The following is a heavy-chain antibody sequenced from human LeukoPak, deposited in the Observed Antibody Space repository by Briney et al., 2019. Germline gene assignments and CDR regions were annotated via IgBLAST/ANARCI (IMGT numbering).Heavy chain of an antibody. V-gene: IGHV3-30*02. J-gene: IGHJ4*02. CDR2: IRYDGSNK. CDR3: ARGAYSSGWAYFDH. CDR1: GFTFSSYG. D-gene: IGHD6-19*01. Sequence: PGGSLRLSCAASGFTFSSYGMHWVRQAPGKGLGWVAFIRYDGSNKYYADSVKGRFTISRDNSKNTLYLQMNSLRAEDTAVYYCARGAYSSGWAYFDHWGQGTLVTVSS.